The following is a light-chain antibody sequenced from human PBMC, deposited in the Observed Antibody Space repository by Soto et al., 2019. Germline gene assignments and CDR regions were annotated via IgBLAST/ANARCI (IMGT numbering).Light chain of an antibody. CDR3: QQYDSDSYT. CDR2: KAS. J-gene: IGKJ2*01. CDR1: RDVSQW. Sequence: DIQMTQSPSALSASVGDRVIITCRASRDVSQWLAWYQQKPGKAPKLLIYKASQLESGVPSRFSGRGSGTEFTLTIRDLQPDDFATYFCQQYDSDSYTFGKGTKLDIK. V-gene: IGKV1-5*03.